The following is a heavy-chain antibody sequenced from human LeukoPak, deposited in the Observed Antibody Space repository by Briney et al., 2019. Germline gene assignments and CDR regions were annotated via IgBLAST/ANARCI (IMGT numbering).Heavy chain of an antibody. J-gene: IGHJ6*02. CDR2: MNPNSGNT. CDR1: GYTFTSYD. Sequence: GASVKVSCKASGYTFTSYDINWVRQATGQGLKWMGWMNPNSGNTGYAQKFQGRVTMTRNTSISTAYMELSSLRSEDTAVYYCARGGALGGSSNFYYYYYGMDVWGQGTTVTVSS. V-gene: IGHV1-8*01. CDR3: ARGGALGGSSNFYYYYYGMDV. D-gene: IGHD6-6*01.